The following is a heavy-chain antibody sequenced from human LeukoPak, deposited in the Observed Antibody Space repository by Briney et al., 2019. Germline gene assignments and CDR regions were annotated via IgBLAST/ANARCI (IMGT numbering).Heavy chain of an antibody. CDR1: GGTFSSYA. D-gene: IGHD3-22*01. CDR3: ARDAYDSSGYFVGLDY. Sequence: ASVKVSCKASGGTFSSYAISWVRQAPGQGLEWMGGIIPIFGTANYAQKFQGRVTITADESTSTAYMELSSLRSEDTAVYYCARDAYDSSGYFVGLDYWGQGTLVTVSS. J-gene: IGHJ4*02. V-gene: IGHV1-69*13. CDR2: IIPIFGTA.